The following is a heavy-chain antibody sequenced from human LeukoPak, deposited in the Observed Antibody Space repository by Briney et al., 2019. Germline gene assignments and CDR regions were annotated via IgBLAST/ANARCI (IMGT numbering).Heavy chain of an antibody. CDR3: DGYNPYLHY. CDR1: GGSFSGYY. CDR2: INHSGST. Sequence: PSETLSLTCAVYGGSFSGYYWSWIRQPPGKGLEWIGEINHSGSTYYNPSLKSRVTISVDTSKNQFSLKLSSVTAADTAVYYCDGYNPYLHYWGQGTLVTVSS. V-gene: IGHV4-34*01. J-gene: IGHJ4*02. D-gene: IGHD5-24*01.